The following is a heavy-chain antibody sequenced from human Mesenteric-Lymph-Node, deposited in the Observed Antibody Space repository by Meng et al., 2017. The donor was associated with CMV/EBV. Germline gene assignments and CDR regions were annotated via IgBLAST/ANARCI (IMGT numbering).Heavy chain of an antibody. CDR1: GYTLTELS. Sequence: ASVKVSCKVSGYTLTELSMHWVRQAPGKGLEWMGGFDPEDGETIYAQKFQGRVTMTEDTSTDTAYMELSSLRSEDTAMYYCAKDYGVVVAATFDYWGQGTLVTVSS. CDR2: FDPEDGET. CDR3: AKDYGVVVAATFDY. V-gene: IGHV1-24*01. J-gene: IGHJ4*02. D-gene: IGHD2-15*01.